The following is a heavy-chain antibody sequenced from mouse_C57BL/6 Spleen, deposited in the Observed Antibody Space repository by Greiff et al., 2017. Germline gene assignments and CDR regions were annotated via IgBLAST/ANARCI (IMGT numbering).Heavy chain of an antibody. V-gene: IGHV1-72*01. CDR2: IDPNSGGT. Sequence: VQLQQPGAELVKPGASVKLSCKASGYTFTSYWMHWVKQRPGRGLEWIGRIDPNSGGTKDNEKFKSKATLTVDKPSSTAYMQLSSLTSEDSAVYYCAREGYYGSSYRFAYWGQGTLVTVSA. J-gene: IGHJ3*01. D-gene: IGHD1-1*01. CDR1: GYTFTSYW. CDR3: AREGYYGSSYRFAY.